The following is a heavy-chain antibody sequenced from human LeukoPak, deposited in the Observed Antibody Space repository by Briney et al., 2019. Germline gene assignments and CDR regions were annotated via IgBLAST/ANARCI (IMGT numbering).Heavy chain of an antibody. CDR3: ARGRTYYYDSSGYYPI. D-gene: IGHD3-22*01. V-gene: IGHV4-34*01. CDR2: INHSGST. Sequence: SETLSLTCAVYGGSFSGYYWSWIRQPPGKGLEWIGEINHSGSTNYSPSLKSRVTISVDTSKNQFSLKLSSVTAADTAVYYCARGRTYYYDSSGYYPIWGQGTLVTVSS. CDR1: GGSFSGYY. J-gene: IGHJ4*02.